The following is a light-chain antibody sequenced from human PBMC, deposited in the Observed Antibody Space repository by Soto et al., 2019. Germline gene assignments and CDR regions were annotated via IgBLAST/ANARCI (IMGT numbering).Light chain of an antibody. CDR2: WAS. J-gene: IGKJ1*01. CDR1: QSVLYSSNNKNY. CDR3: QQYYRTLWT. V-gene: IGKV4-1*01. Sequence: DIVMTQSPDSLAVSLGERATINCKSSQSVLYSSNNKNYLAWYQQKPGQPPKLLIYWASTRESGVPDRFSGSESGTDFTLTISSLQADDVALYYCQQYYRTLWTFGQGTKVEIK.